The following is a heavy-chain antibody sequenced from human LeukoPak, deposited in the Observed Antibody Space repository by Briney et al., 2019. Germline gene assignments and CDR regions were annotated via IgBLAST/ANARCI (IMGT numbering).Heavy chain of an antibody. CDR1: GDSVSSNSVA. CDR3: ARDKAGLDY. J-gene: IGHJ4*02. Sequence: SQTLSLTCAISGDSVSSNSVAWNWIRQSPSRGLEWLGRTYYRSKWYNEYAESVKSRMNIKPDTSRNQFSLQLNSVTPEDTAVYYCARDKAGLDYWGQGTLVTVSS. CDR2: TYYRSKWYN. D-gene: IGHD6-13*01. V-gene: IGHV6-1*01.